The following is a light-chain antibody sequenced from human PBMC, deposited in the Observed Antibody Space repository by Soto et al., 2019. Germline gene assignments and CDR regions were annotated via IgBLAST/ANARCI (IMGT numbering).Light chain of an antibody. Sequence: QSLLPQPSSVSGSPGQSITISCTGTSSDVGGYNYVSWYQQHPGKAPKLMIYDVSNRPSGVSNRFSGSKSGNTASLTISGLQAEDEADYYCSSYTSSSTQVFGTGTRSPS. J-gene: IGLJ1*01. CDR2: DVS. CDR1: SSDVGGYNY. V-gene: IGLV2-14*01. CDR3: SSYTSSSTQV.